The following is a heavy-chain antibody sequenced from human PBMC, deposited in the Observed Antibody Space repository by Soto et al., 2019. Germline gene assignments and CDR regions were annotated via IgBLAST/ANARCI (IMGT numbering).Heavy chain of an antibody. V-gene: IGHV4-30-4*01. CDR2: IYYSGST. CDR1: GGSISSGDYY. J-gene: IGHJ3*02. CDR3: ARYCSGGSCYRDAFDI. D-gene: IGHD2-15*01. Sequence: QVQLQESGPGLVKPSQTLSLTCTVSGGSISSGDYYWSWIRQPPGKGLEWIGYIYYSGSTYYNPSLKGRVTISVDTSKNQFSLKLSSVTAADTAVYYCARYCSGGSCYRDAFDIWGQGTMVTVSS.